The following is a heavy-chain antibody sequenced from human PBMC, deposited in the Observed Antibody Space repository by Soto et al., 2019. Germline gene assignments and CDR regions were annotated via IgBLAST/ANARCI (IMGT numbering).Heavy chain of an antibody. CDR1: GYTFTRYA. D-gene: IGHD2-2*01. CDR2: INAGNGNT. J-gene: IGHJ5*02. Sequence: ASVKVSCKASGYTFTRYAMHWVRQAPGQRLEWMGWINAGNGNTKYSQKFQGRVTITRDTSASTAYMELSSLRSEDTAVYYCARWVVPFSTLDPWGQGTLVTVSS. V-gene: IGHV1-3*01. CDR3: ARWVVPFSTLDP.